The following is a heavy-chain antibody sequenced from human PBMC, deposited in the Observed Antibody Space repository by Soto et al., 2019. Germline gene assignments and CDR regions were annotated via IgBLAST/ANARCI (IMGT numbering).Heavy chain of an antibody. V-gene: IGHV3-23*01. D-gene: IGHD2-21*01. Sequence: EVQLLESGGGLVQPGGSLRLSCAASGFTFSNYGMSWVRQAPGKGLEWVSSISGGNTFYAGSVNGRFTISRDNSKNTLYLQMNSLTAEDTAGDYCAKAPSSDCNSGACSLRSWGQGTLVTVSS. CDR3: AKAPSSDCNSGACSLRS. CDR2: SISGGNT. J-gene: IGHJ5*02. CDR1: GFTFSNYG.